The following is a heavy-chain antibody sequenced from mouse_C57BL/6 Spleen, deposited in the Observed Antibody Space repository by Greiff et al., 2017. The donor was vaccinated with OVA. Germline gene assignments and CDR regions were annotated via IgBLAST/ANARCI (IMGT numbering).Heavy chain of an antibody. CDR1: GYAFTNYL. CDR2: INPGSGGT. J-gene: IGHJ3*01. CDR3: ASTAQATEGFAY. V-gene: IGHV1-54*01. D-gene: IGHD3-2*02. Sequence: VQLQQSGAELVRPGTSVKVSCKASGYAFTNYLIEWVKQRPGQGLEWIGVINPGSGGTNYNGKFKGKATLTADKSSSTAYMQLSSLTSEDSAVYFCASTAQATEGFAYWGQGTLVTVSA.